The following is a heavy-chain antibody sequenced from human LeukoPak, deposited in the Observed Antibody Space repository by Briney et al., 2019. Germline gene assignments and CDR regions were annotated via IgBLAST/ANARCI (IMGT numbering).Heavy chain of an antibody. J-gene: IGHJ5*02. CDR2: IKEDGNKK. Sequence: GGSLRLSCAASGFSFRNYWMRGVRQAPGKGLEWVATIKEDGNKKDYVDSVRGRFTVSIDNAKNSLFLQMSSLRVEDTAIYYCESTTGPWGQGTLVTVSS. D-gene: IGHD1-7*01. V-gene: IGHV3-7*01. CDR3: ESTTGP. CDR1: GFSFRNYW.